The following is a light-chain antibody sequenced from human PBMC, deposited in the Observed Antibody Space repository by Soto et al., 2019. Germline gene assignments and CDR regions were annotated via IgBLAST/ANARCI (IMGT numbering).Light chain of an antibody. CDR2: DAS. CDR3: QQRSNWPLT. V-gene: IGKV3-11*01. J-gene: IGKJ4*01. Sequence: IVLTQSPDTLSLSPGQSATLSCRASQSVSRYLAWYQQKPGQTPRLLIYDASNRAAGIPARFSGSGSGTDFSLTISSLDPEDFAVYYCQQRSNWPLTFGGGTKVEIK. CDR1: QSVSRY.